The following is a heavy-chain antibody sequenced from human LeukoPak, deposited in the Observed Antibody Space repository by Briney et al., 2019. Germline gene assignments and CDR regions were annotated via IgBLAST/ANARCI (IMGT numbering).Heavy chain of an antibody. CDR1: GFTFSSYS. V-gene: IGHV3-7*01. Sequence: GGSLRLSCAASGFTFSSYSMNWVRQAPGKGLEWVANIKQDGSEKYYVDSVKGRFTISRDNAKNSLYLQMNSLRAEDTAVYYCARGCATCGYYYDSSGYPVFDYWGQGTLVTVSS. CDR3: ARGCATCGYYYDSSGYPVFDY. CDR2: IKQDGSEK. D-gene: IGHD3-22*01. J-gene: IGHJ4*02.